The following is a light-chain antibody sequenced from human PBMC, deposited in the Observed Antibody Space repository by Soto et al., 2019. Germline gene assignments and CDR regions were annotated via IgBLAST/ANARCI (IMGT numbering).Light chain of an antibody. J-gene: IGKJ1*01. CDR3: QQYNNWPRWA. CDR1: QSVSNN. Sequence: EIVMTQSPATLSVSPGERATLSCRASQSVSNNLAWYQQKHGQAPRLLFYGASTRATGVPARFSGSESGTEFTLTISSLQSEDFAVYFCQQYNNWPRWAFGQGTKVEIK. V-gene: IGKV3-15*01. CDR2: GAS.